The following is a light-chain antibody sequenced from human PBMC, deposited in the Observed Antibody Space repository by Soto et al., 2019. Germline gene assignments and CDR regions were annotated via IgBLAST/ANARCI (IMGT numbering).Light chain of an antibody. J-gene: IGKJ1*01. Sequence: DIQLPQSPSSMSASVGASFTIAGRASQTISNFLNWYQGKPGKPTKLLIYSSSTLQSGVPSRFSGSGSGTDFTLTINGLQPEEFATYYCKQSYSTRWTFGQGNKVDIK. CDR2: SSS. CDR1: QTISNF. V-gene: IGKV1-39*01. CDR3: KQSYSTRWT.